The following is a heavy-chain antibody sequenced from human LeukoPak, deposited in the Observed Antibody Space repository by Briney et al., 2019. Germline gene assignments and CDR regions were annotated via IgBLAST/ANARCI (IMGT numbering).Heavy chain of an antibody. V-gene: IGHV3-23*01. D-gene: IGHD3-22*01. CDR1: GFTFSSYA. CDR3: AKDVRASGSPYFDY. Sequence: GGSLRLSCAASGFTFSSYAMSWVRQAPGKGLEWVSAISGSGGSTYYAASVKGRFTISRDNSKNTLYLQMNSLRAEDTAVYYCAKDVRASGSPYFDYWGQGTLVTVSS. CDR2: ISGSGGST. J-gene: IGHJ4*02.